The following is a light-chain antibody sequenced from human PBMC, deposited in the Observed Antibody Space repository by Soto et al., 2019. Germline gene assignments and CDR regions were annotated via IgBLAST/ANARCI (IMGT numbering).Light chain of an antibody. J-gene: IGLJ1*01. Sequence: QSVLTQPRSVSGSPGQSVTISCTGTSSDVGGHNYVSWYQQHPGKAPKLMISSVSKRPSGVPDRFSGSKSGNTASLTISGLQAEDEADYYCASFTTSSTRVFGTGTKLTVL. CDR2: SVS. CDR3: ASFTTSSTRV. CDR1: SSDVGGHNY. V-gene: IGLV2-11*01.